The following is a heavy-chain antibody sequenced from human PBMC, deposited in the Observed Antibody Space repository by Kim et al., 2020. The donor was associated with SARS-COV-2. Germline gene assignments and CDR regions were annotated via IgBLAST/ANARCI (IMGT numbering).Heavy chain of an antibody. D-gene: IGHD3-9*01. CDR2: INPNSGGT. CDR1: GYTFTGYY. V-gene: IGHV1-2*02. Sequence: ASVKVSCKASGYTFTGYYMHWVRQAPGQGLEWMGWINPNSGGTNYAQKFQGRVTMTRDTSISTAYMELSRLRSDDTAVYYCARAFRNHGTELTIFGYWGQGTLVTVSS. J-gene: IGHJ4*02. CDR3: ARAFRNHGTELTIFGY.